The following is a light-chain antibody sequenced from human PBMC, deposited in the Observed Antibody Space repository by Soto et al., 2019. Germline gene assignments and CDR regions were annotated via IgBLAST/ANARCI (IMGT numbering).Light chain of an antibody. Sequence: QLVLTQSSSASASLGSSVKLTCTLSSGHSSYIIAWHQQQPGKAPRYLMKLEGSGSYNKGSGVPDRFSGSSSGADRYLTISNLQSEDEADYYCKTWDSNTRVFGGGTKLTVL. CDR1: SGHSSYI. CDR2: LEGSGSY. V-gene: IGLV4-60*03. CDR3: KTWDSNTRV. J-gene: IGLJ3*02.